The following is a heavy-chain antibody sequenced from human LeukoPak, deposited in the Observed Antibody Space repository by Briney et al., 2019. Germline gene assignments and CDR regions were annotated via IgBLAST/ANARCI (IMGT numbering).Heavy chain of an antibody. CDR1: GFTFSNYW. CDR2: IKQDGSEK. D-gene: IGHD6-13*01. J-gene: IGHJ5*02. Sequence: GGSLRLSCAASGFTFSNYWMSWVRQAPGKGLEWVANIKQDGSEKYYVDSVKGRFTISRDNAKNSLYLQMNSLRAEDTAVYYCAREISSWYRAEGRFDPWGQGTLVTVSS. V-gene: IGHV3-7*01. CDR3: AREISSWYRAEGRFDP.